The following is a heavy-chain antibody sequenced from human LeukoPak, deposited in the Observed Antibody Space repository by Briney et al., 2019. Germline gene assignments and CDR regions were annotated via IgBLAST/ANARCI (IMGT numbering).Heavy chain of an antibody. D-gene: IGHD5-24*01. Sequence: GGSLRLSCAGSGFTFSNYIMNWVRQAPGKGLELVSSIKTGSRQMYYAASVKGRFTISRDDAKNSVYLQMNRLRAEDTAVYYCARDLSGDGYNKFDQWGQGILVTVS. CDR2: IKTGSRQM. CDR1: GFTFSNYI. J-gene: IGHJ4*02. CDR3: ARDLSGDGYNKFDQ. V-gene: IGHV3-21*01.